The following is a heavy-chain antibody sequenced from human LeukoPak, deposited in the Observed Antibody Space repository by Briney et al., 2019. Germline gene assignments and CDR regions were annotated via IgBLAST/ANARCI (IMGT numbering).Heavy chain of an antibody. V-gene: IGHV1-3*01. Sequence: ASVKVSCKASGYTFTSYAMHWVRQAPGQRLEWMGWINAGNGNTKYSQKFQGRVTITRDTSASTAYMELSSLRSEDTAVYYCARDCSSTSCNDYWGQGTLVTVSS. D-gene: IGHD2-2*01. CDR2: INAGNGNT. J-gene: IGHJ4*02. CDR1: GYTFTSYA. CDR3: ARDCSSTSCNDY.